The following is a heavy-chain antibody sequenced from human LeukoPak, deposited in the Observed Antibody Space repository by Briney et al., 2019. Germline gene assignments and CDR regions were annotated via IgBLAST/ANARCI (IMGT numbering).Heavy chain of an antibody. CDR1: GYTFTSYD. CDR2: MNPNSGNT. Sequence: ASVKVSCKASGYTFTSYDINWARQATGQGLEWMGWMNPNSGNTGYAQKFQGRVTMTRNTSISTAYMELSSLRSEDTAVYYCARGRKRITMVRGVMRWFDPWGQGTLVTVSS. CDR3: ARGRKRITMVRGVMRWFDP. V-gene: IGHV1-8*01. D-gene: IGHD3-10*01. J-gene: IGHJ5*02.